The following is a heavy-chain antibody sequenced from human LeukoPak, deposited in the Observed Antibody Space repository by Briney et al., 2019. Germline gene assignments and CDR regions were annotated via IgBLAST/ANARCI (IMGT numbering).Heavy chain of an antibody. V-gene: IGHV4-34*01. D-gene: IGHD6-13*01. CDR2: INHSGST. CDR1: GGSFSGYY. Sequence: SETLSLTCAVYGGSFSGYYWSWIRQPPGKGLEWIGEINHSGSTNYNPSLKSRVTISVDTSKNQLSLKLSSVTAADTAVYYCARGRVAAAGTGIDYWGQGTLVTVSS. CDR3: ARGRVAAAGTGIDY. J-gene: IGHJ4*02.